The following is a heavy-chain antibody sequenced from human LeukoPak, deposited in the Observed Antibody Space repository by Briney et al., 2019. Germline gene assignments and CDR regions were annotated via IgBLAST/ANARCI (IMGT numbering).Heavy chain of an antibody. CDR2: ISWHSGSI. CDR3: AKDYTARVRGVDY. V-gene: IGHV3-9*01. Sequence: GGSLRLSCAASGFTFDDYGMHWVRQAPGKGVEGVSGISWHSGSIGYADSVKGRFTISRDKAKNFLYLQMNSLRPEDTALYYCAKDYTARVRGVDYWGQGTLVTVSA. CDR1: GFTFDDYG. J-gene: IGHJ4*02. D-gene: IGHD5-18*01.